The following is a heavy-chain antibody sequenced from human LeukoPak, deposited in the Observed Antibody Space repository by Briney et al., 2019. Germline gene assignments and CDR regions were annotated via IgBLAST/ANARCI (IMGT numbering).Heavy chain of an antibody. CDR2: LSGSGYNT. CDR1: GFTFSSYA. Sequence: GGSLRLSCAASGFTFSSYALSWVRQAPGKGLEWVSSLSGSGYNTYYADSVKGRFTISRDNAKNTVYLQMNSLRAEDTAVYYCAKDPYGTRYFDYWGQGTLVTVSS. J-gene: IGHJ4*02. CDR3: AKDPYGTRYFDY. V-gene: IGHV3-23*01. D-gene: IGHD2-2*01.